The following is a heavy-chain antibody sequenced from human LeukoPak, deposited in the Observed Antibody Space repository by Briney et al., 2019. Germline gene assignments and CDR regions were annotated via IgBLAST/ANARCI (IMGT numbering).Heavy chain of an antibody. J-gene: IGHJ4*02. CDR3: GRSGRDGFTILDY. V-gene: IGHV4-31*03. Sequence: PSQTLSLTCTVSGASISNGGYFWTWIRQHPGKGLEYIGYIYYGGSTNYKPSLESRVTISVDTSKNQFSLKLSSVTAADTAVYYCGRSGRDGFTILDYWGQGTLVTVSS. CDR1: GASISNGGYF. CDR2: IYYGGST. D-gene: IGHD5-24*01.